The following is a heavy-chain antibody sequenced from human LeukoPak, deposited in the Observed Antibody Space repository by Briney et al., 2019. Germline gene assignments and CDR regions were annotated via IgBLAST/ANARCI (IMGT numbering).Heavy chain of an antibody. CDR2: ISWNSGSI. CDR3: AKDWSYDSSGADY. J-gene: IGHJ4*02. D-gene: IGHD3-22*01. CDR1: GFTFDDYA. V-gene: IGHV3-9*01. Sequence: PGRSLRLSCAASGFTFDDYAMHWVRQAPGKGLEWVSGISWNSGSIGYADSVKGRFTFSRDNAKNSLYLQMNSLRAEDTAFYYCAKDWSYDSSGADYWGQGTLVTVSS.